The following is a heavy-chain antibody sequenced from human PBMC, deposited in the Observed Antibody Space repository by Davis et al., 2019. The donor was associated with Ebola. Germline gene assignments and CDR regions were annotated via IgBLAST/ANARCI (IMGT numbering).Heavy chain of an antibody. CDR3: ARAAVWWWKYFDY. CDR1: GGSFSGYY. J-gene: IGHJ4*02. CDR2: INHSGST. Sequence: PSETLSLICAVYGGSFSGYYWSWIRQPPGKGLEWIGEINHSGSTNYNPSLKSRVTISVDTSKNQFSLKLSSVTAADTAVYYCARAAVWWWKYFDYWGQGTLVTVSS. V-gene: IGHV4-34*01. D-gene: IGHD2-21*01.